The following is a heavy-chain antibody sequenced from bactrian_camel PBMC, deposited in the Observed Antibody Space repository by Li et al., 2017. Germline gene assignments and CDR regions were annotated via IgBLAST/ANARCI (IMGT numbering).Heavy chain of an antibody. J-gene: IGHJ4*01. Sequence: HVQLVESGGGAVQTGGSLRLTCTAVGLTLEGGNQGWYRETPGNEFELVSSIAPDGSRWYADSVQGRFTISRNVLPERLSLQMTRLKAEDTAMYYCAAGPDVGREKHLTADQVLSIRRNNFWGQGTQVTVS. CDR1: GLTLEGGN. D-gene: IGHD3*01. CDR3: AAGPDVGREKHLTADQVLSIRRNNF. CDR2: IAPDGSR. V-gene: IGHV3S55*01.